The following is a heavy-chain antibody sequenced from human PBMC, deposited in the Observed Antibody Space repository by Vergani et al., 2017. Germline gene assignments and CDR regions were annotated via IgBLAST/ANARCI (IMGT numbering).Heavy chain of an antibody. J-gene: IGHJ4*02. CDR1: GGTFSSYA. D-gene: IGHD3-22*01. V-gene: IGHV1-69*01. Sequence: QVQLVQSGAEVKKPGSSVKVSCKASGGTFSSYAISWVRQAPGQGLECMGGIIPIFGTANYAQKFQGRVTITSDESTSTAYMELISLRSEDTAVYYCATTYYYDSSGSKYFAYWGQGTLVTVS. CDR3: ATTYYYDSSGSKYFAY. CDR2: IIPIFGTA.